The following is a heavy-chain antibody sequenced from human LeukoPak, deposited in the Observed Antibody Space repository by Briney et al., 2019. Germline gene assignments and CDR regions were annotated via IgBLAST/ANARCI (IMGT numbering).Heavy chain of an antibody. Sequence: SVKVSCKASGGTFSSYAISWVRQAPGQGLEWMGRIIPILGIANYAQKFQGRVTITADKSTSTAYMELSSLRSDDTAVYYCAREGRVFFRNWFDPWGQGTLVTVSS. CDR3: AREGRVFFRNWFDP. J-gene: IGHJ5*02. CDR2: IIPILGIA. D-gene: IGHD3-16*01. V-gene: IGHV1-69*04. CDR1: GGTFSSYA.